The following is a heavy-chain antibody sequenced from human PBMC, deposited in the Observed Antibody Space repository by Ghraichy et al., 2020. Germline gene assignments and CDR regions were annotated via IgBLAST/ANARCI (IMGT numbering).Heavy chain of an antibody. CDR3: ARAATRGDV. J-gene: IGHJ6*02. V-gene: IGHV1-46*01. Sequence: ASVKVSCKASGYTFSTYYIHWVRQAPGQGLEWMGTINPSGGSTSYPQNFQGRVTMTRDTSTSTVYMELSSLRSEDTAVYYCARAATRGDVWGQGTTVTVSS. D-gene: IGHD2-15*01. CDR1: GYTFSTYY. CDR2: INPSGGST.